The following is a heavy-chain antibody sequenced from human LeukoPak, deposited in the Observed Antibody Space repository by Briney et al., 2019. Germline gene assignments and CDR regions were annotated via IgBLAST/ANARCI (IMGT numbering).Heavy chain of an antibody. D-gene: IGHD5-12*01. J-gene: IGHJ3*02. CDR1: GGSISSTSNY. CDR2: MYYSGST. Sequence: PSETLSLTCTVSGGSISSTSNYWGWIRQPPGKGLEWIGSMYYSGSTYHNPSLKSRVTISVDTSKNQFSLKMNSVTAADTAVYYCARYNIMAEEAEFAFDIWGQGTMVTVSS. V-gene: IGHV4-39*07. CDR3: ARYNIMAEEAEFAFDI.